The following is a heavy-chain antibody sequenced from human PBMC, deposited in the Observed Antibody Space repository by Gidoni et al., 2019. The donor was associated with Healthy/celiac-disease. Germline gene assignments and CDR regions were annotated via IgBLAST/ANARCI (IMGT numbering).Heavy chain of an antibody. D-gene: IGHD2-21*02. Sequence: EVQLVESGGGLVQPGGSLRLSCASSGFTFNSYWMHWVRQAPGKGLVWVSRINSDGSSTTDADSVKGRFTISRDNAKNTLYLQMNSLRAEDTAVYYCARDWRLGMDVWGQGTTVTVSS. J-gene: IGHJ6*02. CDR2: INSDGSST. CDR1: GFTFNSYW. CDR3: ARDWRLGMDV. V-gene: IGHV3-74*01.